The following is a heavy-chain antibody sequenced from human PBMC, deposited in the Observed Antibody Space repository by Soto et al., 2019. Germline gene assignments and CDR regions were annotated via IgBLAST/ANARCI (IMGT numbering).Heavy chain of an antibody. J-gene: IGHJ4*02. CDR3: ARGRTCTGASCYGGGDY. CDR2: ISRDNNYI. D-gene: IGHD2-15*01. V-gene: IGHV3-21*01. CDR1: GFIFTDYS. Sequence: EVQLVESGGGLVKPGGSLRLSCVASGFIFTDYSMLWVRQAPGKGLEWVSSISRDNNYIYYADSVKGRFTISRDNAKNALFLHVNPLRPEDTAVYSCARGRTCTGASCYGGGDYWGQGTLVTVSS.